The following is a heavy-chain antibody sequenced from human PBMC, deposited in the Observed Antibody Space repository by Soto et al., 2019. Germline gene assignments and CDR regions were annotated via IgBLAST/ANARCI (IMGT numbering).Heavy chain of an antibody. V-gene: IGHV1-69*13. Sequence: SVKVSCESSGGTFYIYSISWVRHAPGQGRALKGWLIPTVGTANSPQKFQGRVTFTADEATSTAYMELSSLRSDDKAVYYCAGDRGGSSGYYPSFDYWGRLPMVTVSS. CDR2: LIPTVGTA. CDR3: AGDRGGSSGYYPSFDY. J-gene: IGHJ4*02. D-gene: IGHD3-22*01. CDR1: GGTFYIYS.